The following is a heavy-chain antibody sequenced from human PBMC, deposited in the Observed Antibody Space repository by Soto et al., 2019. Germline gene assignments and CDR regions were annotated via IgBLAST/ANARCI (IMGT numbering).Heavy chain of an antibody. J-gene: IGHJ5*02. CDR1: GDSISKAGYY. CDR3: ARAKPGDFWRERGFDP. CDR2: IYYSGST. D-gene: IGHD3-3*01. Sequence: SETLSLTCTVSGDSISKAGYYWTWIRQHPGKGLEWIGYIYYSGSTYYNPSLESRVTISVDTSKNQFSLKLSSVTAADTAVYYCARAKPGDFWRERGFDPWGQGTLVTVSS. V-gene: IGHV4-31*03.